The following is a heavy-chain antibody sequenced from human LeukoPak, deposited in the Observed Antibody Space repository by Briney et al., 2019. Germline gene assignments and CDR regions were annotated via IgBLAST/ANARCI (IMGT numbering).Heavy chain of an antibody. J-gene: IGHJ4*02. V-gene: IGHV1-18*01. CDR3: AREDWNDGCLDY. CDR1: GYTFTSYS. D-gene: IGHD1-1*01. Sequence: ASVKVSCKASGYTFTSYSISWVRQAPGQGLEWMGWISAYNGNTNYAQKLQGRVTMTTDTSTSTAYMELRSLRSDDTAVYYCAREDWNDGCLDYWGQGTLVTVSS. CDR2: ISAYNGNT.